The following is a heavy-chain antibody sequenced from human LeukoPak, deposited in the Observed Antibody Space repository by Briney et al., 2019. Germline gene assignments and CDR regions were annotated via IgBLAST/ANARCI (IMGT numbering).Heavy chain of an antibody. CDR3: VIDSPIIIMIVGYGMDV. D-gene: IGHD3-22*01. V-gene: IGHV3-7*01. CDR2: IKKDGSEK. Sequence: GGSLRLSCAPSGFTFCSYWVSWVRQARGEGREWVAYIKKDGSEKDYVHSGKGRITISRDNAKNSLYLQMNSLRAEDTAVYYCVIDSPIIIMIVGYGMDVWGQGTTVTVSS. CDR1: GFTFCSYW. J-gene: IGHJ6*02.